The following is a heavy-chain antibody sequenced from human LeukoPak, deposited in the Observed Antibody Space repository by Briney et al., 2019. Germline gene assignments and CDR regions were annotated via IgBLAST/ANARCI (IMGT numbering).Heavy chain of an antibody. J-gene: IGHJ4*02. Sequence: GESLRLSCTASGFTFSTYSMNWLRLAPGKGLEWVSSISPDSNYKYYVDSVKGRFTISRDNAKNSLYLQMNSLRAEDTAVYYCVRGGYRGFDYEYWGQGTLVTVSS. CDR2: ISPDSNYK. V-gene: IGHV3-21*01. CDR1: GFTFSTYS. D-gene: IGHD5-12*01. CDR3: VRGGYRGFDYEY.